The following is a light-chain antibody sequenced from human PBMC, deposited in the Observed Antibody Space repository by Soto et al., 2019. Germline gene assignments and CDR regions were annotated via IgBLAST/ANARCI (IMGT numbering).Light chain of an antibody. CDR3: QQSYTTPPT. CDR1: QGISSY. CDR2: AAS. J-gene: IGKJ1*01. V-gene: IGKV1-8*01. Sequence: AIRMTQSPSSFSASTGDRVTITCRASQGISSYLAWYQQKPGKAPKLLIYAASTLQSGVPSRFSGSGSGTDFTLTISCLQSEDFATYYCQQSYTTPPTFGQGTNVEIE.